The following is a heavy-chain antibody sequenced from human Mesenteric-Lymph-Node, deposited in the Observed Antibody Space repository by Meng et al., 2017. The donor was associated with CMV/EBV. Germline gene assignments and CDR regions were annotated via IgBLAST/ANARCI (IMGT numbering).Heavy chain of an antibody. CDR3: AKGTVLIIAHNHFDY. J-gene: IGHJ4*02. CDR2: ISWNSDNI. V-gene: IGHV3-9*01. Sequence: GGSLRLSCAASGFTFDDYAMHWVRQAPGKGLEWVAGISWNSDNIGYADSVKGRFTVSRDNAKNSLHLQMNGLRAEDTALYYCAKGTVLIIAHNHFDYWGQGTLVTVSS. D-gene: IGHD3-22*01. CDR1: GFTFDDYA.